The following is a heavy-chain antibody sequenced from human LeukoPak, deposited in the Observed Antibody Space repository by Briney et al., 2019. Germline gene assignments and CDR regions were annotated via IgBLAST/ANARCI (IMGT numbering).Heavy chain of an antibody. J-gene: IGHJ4*02. CDR2: ISGSGGST. CDR3: AKASVSSRWGTYYFDY. D-gene: IGHD6-13*01. V-gene: IGHV3-23*01. Sequence: PGGSLRLSCAASGFTFSSYAMSWVRQAPGKGLEWVSVISGSGGSTYYADSVKGRFTISRDNSKNTLYLQMNSLRAEDTAVYYCAKASVSSRWGTYYFDYWGQGTLVTVSS. CDR1: GFTFSSYA.